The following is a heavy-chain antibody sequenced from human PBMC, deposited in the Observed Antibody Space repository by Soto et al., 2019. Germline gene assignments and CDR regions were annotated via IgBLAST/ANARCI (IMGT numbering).Heavy chain of an antibody. Sequence: QVQLVESGGGVVQPGRSLRLSCAASGFTFSSYGMHWVRQAPGKGLEWVAVIWYDGSNKYYADSVKGRFTISRDNSKNTLCLQMNSLRAEDTAVYYCARTIAAAGNIIDYWGQGTLVTVSS. J-gene: IGHJ4*02. CDR1: GFTFSSYG. CDR3: ARTIAAAGNIIDY. CDR2: IWYDGSNK. D-gene: IGHD6-13*01. V-gene: IGHV3-33*01.